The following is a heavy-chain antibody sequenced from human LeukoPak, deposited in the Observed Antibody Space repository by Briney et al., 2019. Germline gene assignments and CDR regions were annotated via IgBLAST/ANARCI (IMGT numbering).Heavy chain of an antibody. D-gene: IGHD2-15*01. CDR1: GGSFSGYY. V-gene: IGHV4-34*01. CDR2: INYSGST. Sequence: PSETLSLTCAVYGGSFSGYYWSWIRQPPGKGLEGIGEINYSGSTNYNPSLKSGATISVDTSKNQFSLKLSSVTAADTAVYYCARVVGYCSGGSCYPSDYWGQGTLVTVSS. J-gene: IGHJ4*02. CDR3: ARVVGYCSGGSCYPSDY.